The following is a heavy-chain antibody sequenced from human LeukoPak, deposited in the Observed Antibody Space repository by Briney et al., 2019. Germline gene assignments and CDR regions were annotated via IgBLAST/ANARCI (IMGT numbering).Heavy chain of an antibody. CDR2: SYYGGST. J-gene: IGHJ5*02. D-gene: IGHD6-13*01. CDR3: AKELGIAQNFDP. Sequence: SETLSLTCTVSGGSIRSFYWSWIRQPPGKGLEWIGYSYYGGSTNYNPSLKSRVTITVDTAKDQFSLKLSSVPAADRAVSNCAKELGIAQNFDPWGKEPLVTVS. V-gene: IGHV4-59*12. CDR1: GGSIRSFY.